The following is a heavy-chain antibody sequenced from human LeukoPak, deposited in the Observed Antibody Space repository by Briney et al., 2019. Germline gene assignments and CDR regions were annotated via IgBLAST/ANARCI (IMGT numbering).Heavy chain of an antibody. Sequence: GRSLRLSCAASGFTFSSYAMHWVRQAPGKGLEWVAVISYDGSNKYYADSVKGRFTISRDNSKNTLYLQMNSLRAEDTAVYYCARDHIPMIVVVFLDYWGQGTLVTVSS. CDR2: ISYDGSNK. D-gene: IGHD3-22*01. CDR1: GFTFSSYA. CDR3: ARDHIPMIVVVFLDY. V-gene: IGHV3-30-3*01. J-gene: IGHJ4*02.